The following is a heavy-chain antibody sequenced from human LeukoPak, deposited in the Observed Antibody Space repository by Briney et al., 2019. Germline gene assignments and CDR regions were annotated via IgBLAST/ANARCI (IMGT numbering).Heavy chain of an antibody. CDR3: ARDPNGDYVGAFDM. Sequence: PGGSLRLSCTASGFTFSSYATTWVRLAPGKGLEWVSSVRGGGGITFYADSVQGRFTISRDNSKNTLFLQMNSLRGEDTAVYYCARDPNGDYVGAFDMWGPGTMVTVSS. V-gene: IGHV3-23*01. J-gene: IGHJ3*02. CDR1: GFTFSSYA. CDR2: VRGGGGIT. D-gene: IGHD4-17*01.